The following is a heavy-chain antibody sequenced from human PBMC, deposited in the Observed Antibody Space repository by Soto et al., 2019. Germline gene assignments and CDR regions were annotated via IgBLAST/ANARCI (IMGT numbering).Heavy chain of an antibody. J-gene: IGHJ6*02. CDR3: AKGDSSSFYYGMDV. D-gene: IGHD6-13*01. CDR1: GFTFDDYA. CDR2: ISWNSGSI. V-gene: IGHV3-9*01. Sequence: EVQLVESGGGLVQPGRSVRLSCAASGFTFDDYAMHWVRQAPGKGLEWVSGISWNSGSIGYADSVKGRFTISRDNAKNSLYLQMNSLRAEDTALYYCAKGDSSSFYYGMDVWGQGTTVTVSS.